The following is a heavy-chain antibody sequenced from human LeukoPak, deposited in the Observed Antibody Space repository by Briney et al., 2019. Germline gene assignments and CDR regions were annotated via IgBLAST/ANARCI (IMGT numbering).Heavy chain of an antibody. CDR2: INPNSGGT. Sequence: GASVKVPCKASGYTFTGYYMLWVRQAPGQGLEWMGRINPNSGGTNYAQKFQGRVTMTRDTSISTAYMELSRLRSDDTVGYCHARPHCRTASCYAETPNWFDPWAQGTVVTVS. D-gene: IGHD2-2*01. V-gene: IGHV1-2*05. CDR1: GYTFTGYY. CDR3: ARPHCRTASCYAETPNWFDP. J-gene: IGHJ5*02.